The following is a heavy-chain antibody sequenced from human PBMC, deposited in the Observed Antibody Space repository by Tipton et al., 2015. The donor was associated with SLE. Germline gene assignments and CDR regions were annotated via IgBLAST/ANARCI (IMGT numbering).Heavy chain of an antibody. CDR1: GFIFSSYS. CDR2: ISSSSTYI. V-gene: IGHV3-21*03. CDR3: ARVLEYQLLGWRYFDY. Sequence: SLRLSCAASGFIFSSYSMNWVRQAPGKGLEWVSSISSSSTYINYADSLKGRFTISRDNAKNSLYLQMNSLRAEDTAVYYCARVLEYQLLGWRYFDYWGQGSLVTVSS. D-gene: IGHD2-2*01. J-gene: IGHJ4*02.